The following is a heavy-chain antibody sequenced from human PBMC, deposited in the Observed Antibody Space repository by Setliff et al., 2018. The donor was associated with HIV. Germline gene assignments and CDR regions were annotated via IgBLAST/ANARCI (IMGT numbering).Heavy chain of an antibody. CDR2: IFASGNT. D-gene: IGHD3-22*01. CDR3: AKDRSGRLLPQNYWYFDL. V-gene: IGHV4-4*07. J-gene: IGHJ2*01. Sequence: PSETLSLTCTVSGGSINSFYWNWVRQPAGRGLEWIGRIFASGNTNYNPSLKSRVTMSVDTSKNQFSLKLSSVTAADTAVYYCAKDRSGRLLPQNYWYFDLWGQGTLVTVSS. CDR1: GGSINSFY.